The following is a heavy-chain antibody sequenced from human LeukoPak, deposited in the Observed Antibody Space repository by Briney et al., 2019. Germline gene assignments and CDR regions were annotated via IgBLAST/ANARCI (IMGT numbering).Heavy chain of an antibody. D-gene: IGHD4-11*01. Sequence: GSLRLSCAASGFTFAGYGMNWVRQAPGKGLEWVSTISNNGGTTYYADSVKGRFTISRDNSKNTLYLQVNSLRAEDTAVYYCAKAIYSNGLLHYWGQGTLVTVSS. CDR3: AKAIYSNGLLHY. CDR1: GFTFAGYG. J-gene: IGHJ4*02. V-gene: IGHV3-23*01. CDR2: ISNNGGTT.